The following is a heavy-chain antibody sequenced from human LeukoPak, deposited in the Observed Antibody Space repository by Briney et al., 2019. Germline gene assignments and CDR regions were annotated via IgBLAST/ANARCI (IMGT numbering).Heavy chain of an antibody. CDR3: ARAEDTAMVPLID. Sequence: GGSLRLSCAASGFTFSSYAMHWVRQAPGKGLEGVAVISYDGSNKYYADSVKARFIISRDSSKNTLYLQMNSLRAEDTAVYYCARAEDTAMVPLIDWGQGTLVTVSS. D-gene: IGHD5-18*01. J-gene: IGHJ4*02. CDR2: ISYDGSNK. V-gene: IGHV3-30-3*01. CDR1: GFTFSSYA.